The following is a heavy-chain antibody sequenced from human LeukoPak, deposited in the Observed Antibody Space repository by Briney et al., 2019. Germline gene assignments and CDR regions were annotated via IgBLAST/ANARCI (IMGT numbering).Heavy chain of an antibody. J-gene: IGHJ4*02. Sequence: SETLSLTCAVSGGSISSSNWWSWVRQPPGKGLEWIGEIYYSGSTNYNPSLKSRVTISVDKSKNQFSLKLSSVTAADTAVYYCASSGLTSGFDYWGQGTLVTVSS. D-gene: IGHD1-26*01. V-gene: IGHV4-4*02. CDR3: ASSGLTSGFDY. CDR1: GGSISSSNW. CDR2: IYYSGST.